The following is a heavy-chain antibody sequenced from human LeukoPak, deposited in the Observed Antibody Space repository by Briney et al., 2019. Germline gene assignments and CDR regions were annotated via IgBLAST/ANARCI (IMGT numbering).Heavy chain of an antibody. V-gene: IGHV3-23*01. CDR1: GFTFSSYA. Sequence: GGSLRLSCAASGFTFSSYAMSWVRQAPGKGLEWVSAIGGSGGSTYYADSVKGRFTISRDNSKNTLYLQMNSLRAEDTAVYYRAKDRSGSEGGGFDYWGQGTLVTVSS. CDR2: IGGSGGST. D-gene: IGHD5-12*01. CDR3: AKDRSGSEGGGFDY. J-gene: IGHJ4*02.